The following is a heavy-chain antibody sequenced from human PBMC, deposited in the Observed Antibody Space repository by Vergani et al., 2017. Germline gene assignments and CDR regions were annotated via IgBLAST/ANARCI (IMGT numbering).Heavy chain of an antibody. Sequence: QVQLQESGPGLVKPSETLSLTCTVSGGSISSYYWSWIRQPPGKGLEWIGYIYYSGSTNYNPSLKSRVTISVDTSQNQFSLKLSSVTAADTAVYYCARDSGGYAIDYWGQGTLVTVSS. J-gene: IGHJ4*02. CDR2: IYYSGST. CDR3: ARDSGGYAIDY. D-gene: IGHD3-10*01. CDR1: GGSISSYY. V-gene: IGHV4-59*01.